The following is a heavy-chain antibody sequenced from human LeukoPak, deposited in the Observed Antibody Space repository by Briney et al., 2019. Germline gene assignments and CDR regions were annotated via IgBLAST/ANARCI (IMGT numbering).Heavy chain of an antibody. CDR3: AREWSGYSYYYYYMDV. V-gene: IGHV3-30-3*01. D-gene: IGHD3-3*01. J-gene: IGHJ6*03. CDR1: GFTFSSYA. CDR2: ISYDGSNK. Sequence: GGSLRLSCAASGFTFSSYAMHWVRQAPGKGLEWVAVISYDGSNKYYADSVKGRFTISRDNSKNTLYLQMNSLRAEDTAVYYCAREWSGYSYYYYYMDVWGKGTTVTVSS.